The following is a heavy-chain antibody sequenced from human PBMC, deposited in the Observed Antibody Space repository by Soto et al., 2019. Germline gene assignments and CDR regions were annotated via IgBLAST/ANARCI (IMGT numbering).Heavy chain of an antibody. J-gene: IGHJ4*02. Sequence: SETLSLTCTVSGGSISDSYLTWIRQPPGQGLEWIGFISYSGSTNYNPSLKSRVTMSVDTSKNQFSLNLRSVTAADTAMYYCARGVDRQWADYWGQGTLVTVYS. D-gene: IGHD6-19*01. CDR2: ISYSGST. CDR3: ARGVDRQWADY. CDR1: GGSISDSY. V-gene: IGHV4-59*01.